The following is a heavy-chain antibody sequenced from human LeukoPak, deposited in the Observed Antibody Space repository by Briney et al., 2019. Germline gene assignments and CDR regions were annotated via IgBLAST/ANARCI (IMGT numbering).Heavy chain of an antibody. CDR2: IYGGGDT. CDR3: NRYCTHGSCYPPDFQH. Sequence: PGGSLRLSCVASGFTVSGHYMSWVRQAPGKGLEWVSVIYGGGDTHYADSVKARFTISRDNSKNTLYLQMNSPRVEDTAVYYCNRYCTHGSCYPPDFQHWGQGTLVTVSS. D-gene: IGHD2-15*01. CDR1: GFTVSGHY. J-gene: IGHJ1*01. V-gene: IGHV3-66*01.